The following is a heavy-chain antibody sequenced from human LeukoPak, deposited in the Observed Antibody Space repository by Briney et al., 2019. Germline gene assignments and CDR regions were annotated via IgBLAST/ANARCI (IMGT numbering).Heavy chain of an antibody. J-gene: IGHJ5*02. CDR3: ARVDAMAREVINWFDP. D-gene: IGHD3-10*01. V-gene: IGHV1-18*01. Sequence: ASVKVSCKASGYIFSTYRISWVRQAPGQGLEWMGWISGYNGNTNYAQKLQGRVTMTTDTSTSTAYMEVRSLRTDDTALYYCARVDAMAREVINWFDPWGQGTLVTVSS. CDR1: GYIFSTYR. CDR2: ISGYNGNT.